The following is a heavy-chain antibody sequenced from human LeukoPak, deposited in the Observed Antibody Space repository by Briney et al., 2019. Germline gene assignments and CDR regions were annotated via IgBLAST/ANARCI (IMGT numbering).Heavy chain of an antibody. D-gene: IGHD3-10*01. V-gene: IGHV3-15*01. CDR2: IKSKTDGETT. CDR1: GFTFTNAW. Sequence: GGSLRLSCADSGFTFTNAWMSWVRQAPGKGLEWVGRIKSKTDGETTNYAEPVRGRFTISRDDSKSAVYLQMNSLKIEDTAVYYCTTDLGTYYHGSQRLIPIDYWGQGTLVTVSS. CDR3: TTDLGTYYHGSQRLIPIDY. J-gene: IGHJ4*02.